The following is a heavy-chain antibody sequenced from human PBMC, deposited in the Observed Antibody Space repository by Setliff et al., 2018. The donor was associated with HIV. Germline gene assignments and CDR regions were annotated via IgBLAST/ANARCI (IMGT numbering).Heavy chain of an antibody. CDR2: TYYRSKWYN. Sequence: SQTLSLTCAISGDSVSSNSAAWNWIRQSPSRGLEWLGRTYYRSKWYNDYAVSVKSRITINPDTSKNQFSLQLNSVTPEDTAVYYCARGYSSSLGWYKDAFDIWGQGTMVTVSS. D-gene: IGHD6-6*01. J-gene: IGHJ3*02. CDR3: ARGYSSSLGWYKDAFDI. V-gene: IGHV6-1*01. CDR1: GDSVSSNSAA.